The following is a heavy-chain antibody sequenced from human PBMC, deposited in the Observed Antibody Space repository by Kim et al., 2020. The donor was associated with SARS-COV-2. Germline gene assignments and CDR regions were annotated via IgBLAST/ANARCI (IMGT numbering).Heavy chain of an antibody. D-gene: IGHD1-26*01. Sequence: SETLSLTCAVYGGSFSGYYWSWIRQPPGKGLEWIGEINHSGSTNYNPSLKSRVTISVDTSKNQFSLKLSSVTAADTAVYYCARVCRGPSCGATTAFDIWGQGTMVTVSS. CDR3: ARVCRGPSCGATTAFDI. J-gene: IGHJ3*02. V-gene: IGHV4-34*01. CDR1: GGSFSGYY. CDR2: INHSGST.